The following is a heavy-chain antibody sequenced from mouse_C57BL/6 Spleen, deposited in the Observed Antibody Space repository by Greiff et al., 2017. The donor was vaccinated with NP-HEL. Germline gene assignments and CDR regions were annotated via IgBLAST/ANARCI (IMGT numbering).Heavy chain of an antibody. CDR1: GYTFTSYW. J-gene: IGHJ2*01. CDR3: ARGAQATWYFDY. Sequence: VQLQQPGAELVKPGASVKMSCKASGYTFTSYWITWVKQRPGQGLEWIGDIYPGSGSTNYNEKFKSKATLTVDTSSSTAYMQLSSLTSEDSAVYYCARGAQATWYFDYWGQGTTRTVSS. D-gene: IGHD3-2*02. CDR2: IYPGSGST. V-gene: IGHV1-55*01.